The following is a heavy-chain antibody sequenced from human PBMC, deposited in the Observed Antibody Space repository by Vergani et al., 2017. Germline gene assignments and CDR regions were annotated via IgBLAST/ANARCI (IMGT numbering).Heavy chain of an antibody. D-gene: IGHD1-1*01. CDR3: ARDFLTRVTTLDYYYMGV. CDR1: GFPFSDYS. J-gene: IGHJ6*03. Sequence: QVQLVESGGGEVQPGRSLRLSCSAAGFPFSDYSVHWVRQAPGKGLEWVSVISYDGNKKNYADSVKGQFTISRDNSKNTLYLEMNALRAEDTAVYYCARDFLTRVTTLDYYYMGVWGKGTTVTVSS. CDR2: ISYDGNKK. V-gene: IGHV3-30*03.